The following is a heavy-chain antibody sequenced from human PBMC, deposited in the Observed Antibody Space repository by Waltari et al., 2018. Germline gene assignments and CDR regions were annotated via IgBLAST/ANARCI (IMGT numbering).Heavy chain of an antibody. V-gene: IGHV1-46*01. J-gene: IGHJ6*02. CDR3: ATDTGALWMDV. D-gene: IGHD2-21*01. Sequence: QVQLVQSGAEVKKPGASVKISCKTSEYTFASSYVHWVRQAPGQGLEWMGIINPSGGSTIYAQRFQGRVTMTRDTSTSTVYMELSSLISEDTAVYYCATDTGALWMDVWGQGTTVTVSS. CDR1: EYTFASSY. CDR2: INPSGGST.